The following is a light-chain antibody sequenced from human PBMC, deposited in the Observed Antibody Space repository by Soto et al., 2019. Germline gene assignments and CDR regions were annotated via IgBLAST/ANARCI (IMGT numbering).Light chain of an antibody. J-gene: IGLJ3*02. V-gene: IGLV1-44*01. CDR1: SSNIGINT. CDR2: TNN. CDR3: AAWDDNLNGWV. Sequence: QSVLTQPPSASGTPGQRVTISCSGGSSNIGINTVNWYQQLPGTAPKLLMYTNNQRPSGVPDRFSGFKAGTSASLAISGLQSEDEADYYCAAWDDNLNGWVFGGGTKLTVL.